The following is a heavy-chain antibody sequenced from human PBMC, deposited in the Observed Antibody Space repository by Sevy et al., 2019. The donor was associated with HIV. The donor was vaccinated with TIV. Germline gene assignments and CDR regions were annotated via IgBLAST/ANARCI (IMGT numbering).Heavy chain of an antibody. CDR2: ISSSGGRT. J-gene: IGHJ4*02. Sequence: GGSLRLSCAASGFMFTSYAMSWVRQAPGKGLEWVSAISSSGGRTYYADSVKGRFTISRDNSKNTLNLQMNSLRAEDTAIYYCAKPTSYVYGSSSDPLPSSRNDYWGQGPLVTVSS. CDR3: AKPTSYVYGSSSDPLPSSRNDY. CDR1: GFMFTSYA. V-gene: IGHV3-23*01. D-gene: IGHD3-10*01.